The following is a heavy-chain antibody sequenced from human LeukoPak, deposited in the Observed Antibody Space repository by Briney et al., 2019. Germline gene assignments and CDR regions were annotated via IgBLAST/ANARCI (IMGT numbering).Heavy chain of an antibody. Sequence: PGGSLRLSCAASGFTFSDYYMNWVRQAPGKGLEWVSSISSSSTIYYADSVKGRFTISRDDAKNSLYLQMNSLRAGDTAVYYCAKVAVVLNYFDYCGQGTLVTVSS. D-gene: IGHD6-19*01. J-gene: IGHJ4*02. CDR2: ISSSSTI. CDR3: AKVAVVLNYFDY. V-gene: IGHV3-69-1*01. CDR1: GFTFSDYY.